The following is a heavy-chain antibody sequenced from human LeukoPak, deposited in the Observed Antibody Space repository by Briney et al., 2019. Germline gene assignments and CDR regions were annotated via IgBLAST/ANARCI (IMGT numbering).Heavy chain of an antibody. CDR3: ATSRYSSSWDFDS. V-gene: IGHV1-2*04. D-gene: IGHD6-13*01. Sequence: ASVKVSCKASGYTFINYYTHWVRQAPGQGLEWMGRINPKSGGTNFAQKFQGWVTMTRDTSISTAYMELSRLTSDDTAVYYCATSRYSSSWDFDSWGQGTLVTVSS. J-gene: IGHJ4*02. CDR2: INPKSGGT. CDR1: GYTFINYY.